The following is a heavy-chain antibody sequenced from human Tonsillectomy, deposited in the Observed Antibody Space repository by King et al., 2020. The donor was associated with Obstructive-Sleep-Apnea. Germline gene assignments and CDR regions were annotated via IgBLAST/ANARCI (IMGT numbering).Heavy chain of an antibody. Sequence: VQLLESGGGLVQPGGSLRLSCAASGFTFSSYAMSWVRQAPGKGLEWVSAISGSGGRTYYADSVKGRFTTSSDNSKNTPYLQMNSLRAEDTALYYCAKDRTGSSHWGQGTLVTVSS. CDR2: ISGSGGRT. J-gene: IGHJ4*02. D-gene: IGHD2-15*01. V-gene: IGHV3-23*01. CDR1: GFTFSSYA. CDR3: AKDRTGSSH.